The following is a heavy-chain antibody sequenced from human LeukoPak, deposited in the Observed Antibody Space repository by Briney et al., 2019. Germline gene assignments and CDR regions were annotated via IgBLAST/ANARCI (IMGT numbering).Heavy chain of an antibody. CDR2: IYYSGST. CDR1: GGSISSYY. CDR3: ARVRLRSPDY. J-gene: IGHJ4*02. V-gene: IGHV4-59*08. D-gene: IGHD5-12*01. Sequence: SETLSLTCTVSGGSISSYYWSWIRQPPGKGLEWIGYIYYSGSTYYNPSLKSRVTISVDTSKNQFSLKLSSVTAADTAVYYCARVRLRSPDYWGQGTLVTVSS.